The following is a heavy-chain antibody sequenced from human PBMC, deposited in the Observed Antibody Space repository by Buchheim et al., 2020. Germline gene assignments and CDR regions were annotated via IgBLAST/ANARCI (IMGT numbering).Heavy chain of an antibody. Sequence: EVQLLESGGNLVQTGGSLRLSCAASGFTFGIHAMSWVRQAPGKGLEWVSSISGSGGNTYYADSVKGRFTISRDNSKDTLYPQMNSLRTEDTAVYYCAKGQVASSGSDCWGQGTL. CDR1: GFTFGIHA. V-gene: IGHV3-23*01. D-gene: IGHD5-12*01. CDR3: AKGQVASSGSDC. J-gene: IGHJ4*02. CDR2: ISGSGGNT.